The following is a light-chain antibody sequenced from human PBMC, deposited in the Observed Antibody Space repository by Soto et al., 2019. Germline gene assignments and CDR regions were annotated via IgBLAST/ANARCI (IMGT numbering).Light chain of an antibody. J-gene: IGLJ1*01. CDR1: NNDVGGYEY. CDR3: SSYTSTGLYV. Sequence: QSALTQPASVSGSPGQSITMSCTGTNNDVGGYEYVSWYQQYPGRAPKLMIYDVTNRPSGVSGRFSGSKFGNTASLTISGLQAEDEADYYCSSYTSTGLYVFGTGTKLTVL. V-gene: IGLV2-14*03. CDR2: DVT.